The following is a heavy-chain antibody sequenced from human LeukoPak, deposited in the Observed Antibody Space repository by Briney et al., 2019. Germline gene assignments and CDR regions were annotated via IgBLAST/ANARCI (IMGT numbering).Heavy chain of an antibody. CDR2: ISGRGGST. V-gene: IGHV3-23*01. D-gene: IGHD1-1*01. Sequence: PGGSLRLSCAASGFTFSSYAMSWVRQAPGKGLEWVSGISGRGGSTYYADSVKGRFTISRDNSKNTLYLQMNSLRAEDTAVYYCAKDNNWNEDAFDIWGQGTMVTVSS. CDR1: GFTFSSYA. CDR3: AKDNNWNEDAFDI. J-gene: IGHJ3*02.